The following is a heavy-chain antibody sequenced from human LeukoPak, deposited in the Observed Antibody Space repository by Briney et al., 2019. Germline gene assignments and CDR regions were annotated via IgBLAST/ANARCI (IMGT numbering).Heavy chain of an antibody. J-gene: IGHJ6*03. Sequence: ASVKVSCKVSGGTFSSYTISWVRQAPGQGLEWMGRIIPILGIANYAQKFQGRVTITADESTSTAYMELSSLRSEDTAVYYCARRGRIVVVPAAPQDYYYYMDVWGKGTTVTVSS. CDR1: GGTFSSYT. CDR3: ARRGRIVVVPAAPQDYYYYMDV. V-gene: IGHV1-69*02. D-gene: IGHD2-2*01. CDR2: IIPILGIA.